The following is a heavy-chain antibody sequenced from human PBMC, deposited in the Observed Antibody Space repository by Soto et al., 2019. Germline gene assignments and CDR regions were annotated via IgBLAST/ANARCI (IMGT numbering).Heavy chain of an antibody. CDR3: ARRGTPVVTAEDAFDI. Sequence: QVQLVQSGAEVKKPGSSVKVSCKASGGTFSSYTISWVRQAPGQGLEWMGRIIPILGIANYAQKFQGRVTITADKSTSTAYMELSSLRSEDTAVYYCARRGTPVVTAEDAFDIWGKGTMVTVSS. J-gene: IGHJ3*02. CDR1: GGTFSSYT. CDR2: IIPILGIA. D-gene: IGHD2-21*02. V-gene: IGHV1-69*02.